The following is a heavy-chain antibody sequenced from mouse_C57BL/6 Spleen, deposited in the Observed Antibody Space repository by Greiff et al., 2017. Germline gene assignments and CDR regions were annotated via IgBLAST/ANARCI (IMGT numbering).Heavy chain of an antibody. CDR2: IYPGSGNT. CDR1: GYSFTSYY. J-gene: IGHJ4*01. V-gene: IGHV1-66*01. CDR3: ARFEDYYAMDY. Sequence: QVQLKQSGPELVKPGASVKISCKASGYSFTSYYIHWVKQRPGQGLEWIGWIYPGSGNTKYNEKFKGKATLTADTSSSTAYMQLSSLTSEDSAVYYCARFEDYYAMDYWGQGTSVTVSS.